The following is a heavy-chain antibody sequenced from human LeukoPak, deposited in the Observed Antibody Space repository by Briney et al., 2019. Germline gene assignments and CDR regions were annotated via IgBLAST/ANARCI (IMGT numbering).Heavy chain of an antibody. CDR2: ISDSCGGT. V-gene: IGHV3-23*01. CDR3: AKRGVVIRVILVGFHKEAYYFDS. Sequence: PGGSLRLSCAVSGITLSSYGISWVRQAPGNGLEWFAGISDSCGGTNYADSVKGRFTISRDNSRNTLYLQMNSLRAEDTAVYFCAKRGVVIRVILVGFHKEAYYFDSWGQGALVTVSS. D-gene: IGHD3-22*01. J-gene: IGHJ4*02. CDR1: GITLSSYG.